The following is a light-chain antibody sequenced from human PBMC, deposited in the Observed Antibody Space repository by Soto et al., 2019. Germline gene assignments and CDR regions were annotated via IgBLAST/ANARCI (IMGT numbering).Light chain of an antibody. Sequence: QSVLTQPPSVSAAPGQRVTISCSGSSSNIENNYVSWYQQFPGTAPKLVIYEDNKRPSGTPDRFSGSKSGTSATLGITGLQTGDEADYYCGTWDSSLSAYVSGTGTKVTVL. CDR2: EDN. V-gene: IGLV1-51*02. CDR3: GTWDSSLSAYV. J-gene: IGLJ1*01. CDR1: SSNIENNY.